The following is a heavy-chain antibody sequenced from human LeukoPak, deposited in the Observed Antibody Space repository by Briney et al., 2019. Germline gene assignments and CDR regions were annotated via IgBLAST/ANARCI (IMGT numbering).Heavy chain of an antibody. J-gene: IGHJ4*02. V-gene: IGHV1-2*02. D-gene: IGHD3-22*01. CDR3: ARDLSGYSKGY. Sequence: ASVKVSCTASGYTFTCYYMHWVRQAPGQGLEWMGWINPNSGGTNYAQKFQGRVTMTRDTSISTAYMELSRLRSDDTAVYYCARDLSGYSKGYWGQGTLVTVSS. CDR2: INPNSGGT. CDR1: GYTFTCYY.